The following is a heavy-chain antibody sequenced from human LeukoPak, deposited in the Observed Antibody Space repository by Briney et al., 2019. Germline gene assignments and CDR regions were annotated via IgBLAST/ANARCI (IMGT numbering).Heavy chain of an antibody. CDR2: IYYSGST. CDR1: GGSISSYY. V-gene: IGHV4-59*01. Sequence: SETLSLTCTVSGGSISSYYRRWIRQPPGKGLEWIGYIYYSGSTKYNAAPKSRVTISVDPSKNQFSLKLSSVTAAGTAVYYCSRDRIVVVPAAIEFYYYGMDVWGKGATVTASS. D-gene: IGHD2-2*01. CDR3: SRDRIVVVPAAIEFYYYGMDV. J-gene: IGHJ6*04.